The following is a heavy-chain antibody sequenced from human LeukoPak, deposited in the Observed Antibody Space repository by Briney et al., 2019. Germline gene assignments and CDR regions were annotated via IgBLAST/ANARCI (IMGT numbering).Heavy chain of an antibody. D-gene: IGHD3-10*01. CDR3: ARAGPALYYYYGMDV. CDR2: IWYDGSNK. J-gene: IGHJ6*02. CDR1: GFTFSSYG. Sequence: PGRSLRLSCAASGFTFSSYGMHWVRQAPGKGLEWVAVIWYDGSNKYYAGSVKGRFTISRDNSKNTLYLQMNSLRAEDTAVYYCARAGPALYYYYGMDVWGQGTTVTVSS. V-gene: IGHV3-33*01.